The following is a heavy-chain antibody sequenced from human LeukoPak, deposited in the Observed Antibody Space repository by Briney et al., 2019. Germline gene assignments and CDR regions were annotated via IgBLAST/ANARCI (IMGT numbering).Heavy chain of an antibody. CDR1: GFTFSSYA. J-gene: IGHJ4*02. CDR2: ISGSGGST. D-gene: IGHD3-22*01. V-gene: IGHV3-23*01. CDR3: VYYDSSGYYYGRLRY. Sequence: GGSLRLSCAASGFTFSSYAMSWVRQAPGKGLEWVSAISGSGGSTYYADSVKGRFTISRDNSKNTLYLQMNSLRAEDTAVYFCVYYDSSGYYYGRLRYWGQGTPVTVSP.